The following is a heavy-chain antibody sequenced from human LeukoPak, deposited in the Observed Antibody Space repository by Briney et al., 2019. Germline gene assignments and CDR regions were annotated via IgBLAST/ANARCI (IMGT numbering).Heavy chain of an antibody. CDR3: ARDLTVLVRGVMAWFDP. J-gene: IGHJ5*02. Sequence: ASVKVSCKASGYTFTSYGISWVRQAPGQGLEWMGWISAYNGNTNYAQKLQGRVTMTTDTSTSTAYMELRSLRSDDAAVYYCARDLTVLVRGVMAWFDPWGQGTLVTVSS. D-gene: IGHD3-10*01. CDR2: ISAYNGNT. CDR1: GYTFTSYG. V-gene: IGHV1-18*01.